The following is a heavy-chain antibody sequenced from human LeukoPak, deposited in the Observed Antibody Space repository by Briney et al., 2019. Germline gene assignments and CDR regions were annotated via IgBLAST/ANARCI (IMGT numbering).Heavy chain of an antibody. V-gene: IGHV1-69*13. CDR1: GGTFSSYA. J-gene: IGHJ6*03. D-gene: IGHD3-22*01. CDR2: IIPIFGTA. CDR3: ARVPAYDSSGYYEQNLYYYYMDV. Sequence: SVKVSCKASGGTFSSYAISWVRQAPGQGLEWMGGIIPIFGTANYAQKFQGRVTITADESTSTAYVELSSLRSEDTAVYYCARVPAYDSSGYYEQNLYYYYMDVWGKGTTVTVSS.